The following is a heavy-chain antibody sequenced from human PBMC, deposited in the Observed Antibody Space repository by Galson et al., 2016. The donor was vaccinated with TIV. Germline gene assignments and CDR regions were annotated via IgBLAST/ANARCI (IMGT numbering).Heavy chain of an antibody. CDR3: ASQGLAPLRGEVYYFYNMDV. CDR1: GYTLTELS. V-gene: IGHV1-24*01. CDR2: FDPEDGKT. Sequence: SVKVSCKVSGYTLTELSMHWVRQAPGKGLEWMGGFDPEDGKTMYAEKFQDRVTMTEDTSTHTAYMELSSLRSEDTAIYYCASQGLAPLRGEVYYFYNMDVWGQGTTVTVSS. D-gene: IGHD3-10*01. J-gene: IGHJ6*02.